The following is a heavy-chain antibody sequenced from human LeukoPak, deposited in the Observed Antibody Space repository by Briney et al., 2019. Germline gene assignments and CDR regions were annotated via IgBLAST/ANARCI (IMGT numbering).Heavy chain of an antibody. CDR1: GGSISIYY. CDR3: TRDRELGF. CDR2: IYNSGST. J-gene: IGHJ4*02. Sequence: ETLSLTCTVSGGSISIYYWNWIRQPPGKGLEWIGSIYNSGSTTYNPSLKSRVTISGDTSKNQFSLRLSSVTAADTAVYYCTRDRELGFWGQGTLVTVSS. D-gene: IGHD1-26*01. V-gene: IGHV4-59*01.